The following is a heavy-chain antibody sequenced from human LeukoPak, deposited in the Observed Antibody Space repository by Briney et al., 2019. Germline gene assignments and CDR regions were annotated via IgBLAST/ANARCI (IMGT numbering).Heavy chain of an antibody. CDR1: GFTFSSYG. CDR3: AKAEGKNPTGGRWLD. D-gene: IGHD6-19*01. J-gene: IGHJ4*02. Sequence: PGGSLRLSCAASGFTFSSYGMHWVRQAPGKGLEWVAVIWYDGSNKYYADSVKGRFTISRDNSKNTLYLQMNSLRAEDTAIYYCAKAEGKNPTGGRWLDWGQGTLVTVSS. CDR2: IWYDGSNK. V-gene: IGHV3-33*06.